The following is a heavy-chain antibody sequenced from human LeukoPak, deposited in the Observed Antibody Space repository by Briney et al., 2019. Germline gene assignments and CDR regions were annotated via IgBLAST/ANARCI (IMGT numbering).Heavy chain of an antibody. J-gene: IGHJ4*02. CDR3: AKVAVAGYFDY. Sequence: GGSLRLSCAASGFTFSSYAMSWVRQAPGKGLEWVSAISGSGGSTYYAASVKGRFTISRDNSKTTLYLQMISLRAEDTAVYYCAKVAVAGYFDYWGQGTLVTVSS. CDR1: GFTFSSYA. V-gene: IGHV3-23*01. D-gene: IGHD6-19*01. CDR2: ISGSGGST.